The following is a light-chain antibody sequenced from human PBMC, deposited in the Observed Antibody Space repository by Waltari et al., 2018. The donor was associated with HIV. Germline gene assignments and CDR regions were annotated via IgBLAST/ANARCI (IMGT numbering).Light chain of an antibody. J-gene: IGKJ4*01. CDR1: QIINTD. Sequence: DIQMTHSPSSLSASAGDRVTITCRASQIINTDFNWYLQRPGEPPKLLIDSASGLQSGVPSGFSGIGSGTDFALIIDDLQSEHSGTYYCQQSHRSPLTFGGGT. CDR2: SAS. CDR3: QQSHRSPLT. V-gene: IGKV1-39*01.